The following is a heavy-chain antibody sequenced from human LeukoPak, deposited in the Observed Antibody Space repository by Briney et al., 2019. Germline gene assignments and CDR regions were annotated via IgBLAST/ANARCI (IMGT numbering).Heavy chain of an antibody. D-gene: IGHD5-18*01. Sequence: PPETLSLTCTVPGGSISTYYWSWIRQPPGKGLEWIGYIYYSGSTNYNPSLESRVTMSVDTSKNQFSLKLTSVTAADTAVYYCARLGVASRGYSFGPDYWGQGTLVTVSS. CDR2: IYYSGST. J-gene: IGHJ4*02. V-gene: IGHV4-59*08. CDR3: ARLGVASRGYSFGPDY. CDR1: GGSISTYY.